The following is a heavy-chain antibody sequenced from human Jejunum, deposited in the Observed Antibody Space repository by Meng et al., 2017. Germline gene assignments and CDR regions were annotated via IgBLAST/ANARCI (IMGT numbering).Heavy chain of an antibody. CDR1: GSSLSGHY. Sequence: KLEESRPGLVNASETLSLTCNVSGSSLSGHYWSWIRQAPGKGLEWIGHIFYSGNTNYNPALKSRVAMSLDTSENRFSLQLHSVTAADTAVYYCASAGSSGWNWYFGLWGRGTLVTASS. CDR2: IFYSGNT. D-gene: IGHD3-10*01. V-gene: IGHV4-59*11. J-gene: IGHJ2*01. CDR3: ASAGSSGWNWYFGL.